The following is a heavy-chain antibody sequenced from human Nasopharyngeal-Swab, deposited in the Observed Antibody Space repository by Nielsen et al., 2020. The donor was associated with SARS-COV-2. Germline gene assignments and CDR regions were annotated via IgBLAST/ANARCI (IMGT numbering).Heavy chain of an antibody. CDR3: ARVIRSYCFDY. V-gene: IGHV3-9*01. CDR2: ISWNSGST. J-gene: IGHJ4*02. CDR1: GFTFDDYA. Sequence: SLKISCAASGFTFDDYAMHWVRQAPGKGLEWVSGISWNSGSTGYADSVKGRFTISRDNAKNSLYLQMNSLRAEDTALYYCARVIRSYCFDYWGQGTLVTVSS. D-gene: IGHD1-26*01.